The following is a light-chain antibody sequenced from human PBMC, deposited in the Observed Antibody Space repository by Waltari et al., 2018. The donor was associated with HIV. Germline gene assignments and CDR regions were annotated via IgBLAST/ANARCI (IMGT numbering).Light chain of an antibody. CDR1: SNNVGFQG. Sequence: QAGLTQPPSVSKALRQTATLTCTGNSNNVGFQGAAWLQQHQGHPPRLLSYRNTNRPSGISERFSASRSGNTASLTITGLQPEDEADYYCSAWDSSLNVWMFGGGTKVTVL. V-gene: IGLV10-54*04. CDR3: SAWDSSLNVWM. J-gene: IGLJ3*02. CDR2: RNT.